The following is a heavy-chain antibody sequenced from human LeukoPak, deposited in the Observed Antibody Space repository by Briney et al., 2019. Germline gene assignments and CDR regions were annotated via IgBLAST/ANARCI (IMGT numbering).Heavy chain of an antibody. CDR2: IYWDDDK. V-gene: IGHV2-5*02. J-gene: IGHJ4*02. CDR1: GFSLGTSGVG. CDR3: VHNGRYCSGGTCYSLAFDY. Sequence: SGPTLVNPTQTLTLTCTFSGFSLGTSGVGVGWIRQPPGKALEWLAVIYWDDDKRFSPSLKNRLTITKDTSKNQVVLTMTNMDPVDTATYFCVHNGRYCSGGTCYSLAFDYWGQGTLVTVSS. D-gene: IGHD2-15*01.